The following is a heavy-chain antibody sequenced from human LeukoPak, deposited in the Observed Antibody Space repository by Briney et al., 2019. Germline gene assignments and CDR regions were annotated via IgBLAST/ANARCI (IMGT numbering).Heavy chain of an antibody. Sequence: GGSLRLSCAASGFTFSSYAMSWVRQAPGKGLVWVSRINGDGSRSNYADSVKGRFTIYRDNARNTLYLQMNSLRAGDTALYYCARTSPTSHFDFWGQGTLVTVSS. CDR1: GFTFSSYA. CDR3: ARTSPTSHFDF. V-gene: IGHV3-74*01. CDR2: INGDGSRS. J-gene: IGHJ4*02. D-gene: IGHD3-16*01.